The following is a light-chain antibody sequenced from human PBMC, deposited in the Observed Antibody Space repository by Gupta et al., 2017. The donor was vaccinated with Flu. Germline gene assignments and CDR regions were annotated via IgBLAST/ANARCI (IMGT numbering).Light chain of an antibody. V-gene: IGKV1-5*03. CDR2: KPS. J-gene: IGKJ5*01. CDR1: QSISRW. CDR3: QHDYASSLT. Sequence: DIHMTQSPSTLAAALGDRVTMTCRASQSISRWLEWYHQKPGKAPKLLLYKPSSSESAVPSRFSGSGSGTEFTLTIISMLPDDFATYYCQHDYASSLTFGPGTRLEIK.